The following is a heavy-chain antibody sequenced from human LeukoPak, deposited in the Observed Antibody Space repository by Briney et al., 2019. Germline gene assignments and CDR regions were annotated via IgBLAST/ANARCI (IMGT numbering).Heavy chain of an antibody. Sequence: SSETLSLTCTVSGGSISSSSYYWGWIRQPPGKGLEWIGSIYYSGSTYYNPSLKSRVTISVDTSKNQFSLKLSSVTAADTAVYYCARVDYGDYGGAFDIWGQGTMVTVSS. CDR2: IYYSGST. CDR3: ARVDYGDYGGAFDI. J-gene: IGHJ3*02. V-gene: IGHV4-39*07. D-gene: IGHD4-17*01. CDR1: GGSISSSSYY.